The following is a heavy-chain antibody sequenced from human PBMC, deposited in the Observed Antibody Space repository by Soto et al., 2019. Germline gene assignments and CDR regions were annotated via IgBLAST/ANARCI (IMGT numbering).Heavy chain of an antibody. V-gene: IGHV1-46*01. CDR2: INPSGGST. CDR3: ARTTAYETSGYYYHTY. J-gene: IGHJ4*02. D-gene: IGHD3-22*01. Sequence: ASVKVSCKASGYTFTRYYMHWVRQAPGRGLEWMGIINPSGGSTSYAQKFQGRVTMTRDTSTSTVYMELSSLRSEDTAVYYCARTTAYETSGYYYHTYWGQGTQVTVSS. CDR1: GYTFTRYY.